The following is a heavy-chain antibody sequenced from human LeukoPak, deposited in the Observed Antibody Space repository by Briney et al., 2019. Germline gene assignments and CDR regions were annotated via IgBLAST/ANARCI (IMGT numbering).Heavy chain of an antibody. D-gene: IGHD3-10*01. J-gene: IGHJ3*02. CDR2: ISTSGHCT. Sequence: PGGSLRLSCAASGFTFSSYVMNWVRQAPGKGLEWVSGISTSGHCTHFADSVKGRFTISRDNFKNTLYLEMNSLTAEDTAVYYCAKVRGSGGYWKTDAFDIWGQGTMVTVSS. CDR3: AKVRGSGGYWKTDAFDI. V-gene: IGHV3-23*01. CDR1: GFTFSSYV.